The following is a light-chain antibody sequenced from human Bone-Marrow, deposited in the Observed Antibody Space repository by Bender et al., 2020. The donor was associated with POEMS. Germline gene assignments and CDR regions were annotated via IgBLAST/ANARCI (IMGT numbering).Light chain of an antibody. CDR2: SND. Sequence: QSVLTQPPSASATPGQTVTISCSGSSSNIGTYSVNWYQQLPGPAPKLLIYSNDRRPSGVPDRFSGSKSGASASLAISGLQSEDEAIYYCASWDVSLNGWVFGAGTTLTVL. V-gene: IGLV1-44*01. CDR3: ASWDVSLNGWV. J-gene: IGLJ3*02. CDR1: SSNIGTYS.